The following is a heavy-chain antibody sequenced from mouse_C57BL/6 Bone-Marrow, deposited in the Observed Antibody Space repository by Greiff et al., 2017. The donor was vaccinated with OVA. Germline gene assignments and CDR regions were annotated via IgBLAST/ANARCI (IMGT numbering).Heavy chain of an antibody. CDR1: GYTFTAYY. CDR3: ARYDGYDPYYAMDY. D-gene: IGHD2-3*01. V-gene: IGHV1-76*01. J-gene: IGHJ4*01. CDR2: IYPGSGNT. Sequence: QVQLQQSGAELVRPGASVKLSCKASGYTFTAYYINWVKQRPGQGLEWIARIYPGSGNTYYNEKFKGQATLTAEKSSSTAYMQLSSLTSEDAAVYVCARYDGYDPYYAMDYWGQGTSVTVSS.